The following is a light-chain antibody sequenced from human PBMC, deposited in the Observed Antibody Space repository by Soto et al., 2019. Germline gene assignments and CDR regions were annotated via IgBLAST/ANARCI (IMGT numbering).Light chain of an antibody. CDR1: QSVNDR. CDR2: STS. J-gene: IGKJ2*01. Sequence: EIVMTQYPVTLSVSPGERASLSCRASQSVNDRLAWFRQKPGQPPRLLMYSTSTRASGIPARISASGSGTDFTLTISSLQPEDFAVYYCQQYNNWPPSFGQGTKLEIK. CDR3: QQYNNWPPS. V-gene: IGKV3-15*01.